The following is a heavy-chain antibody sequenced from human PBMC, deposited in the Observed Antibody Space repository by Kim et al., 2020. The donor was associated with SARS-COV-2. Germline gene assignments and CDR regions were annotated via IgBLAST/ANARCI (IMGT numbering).Heavy chain of an antibody. D-gene: IGHD6-19*01. J-gene: IGHJ4*02. CDR3: ARPNQWLVPSDY. V-gene: IGHV3-11*04. Sequence: YADSVKGRFTISRDNAKNSLYLQMNSLRAEDTAVYYCARPNQWLVPSDYWGQGTLVTVSS.